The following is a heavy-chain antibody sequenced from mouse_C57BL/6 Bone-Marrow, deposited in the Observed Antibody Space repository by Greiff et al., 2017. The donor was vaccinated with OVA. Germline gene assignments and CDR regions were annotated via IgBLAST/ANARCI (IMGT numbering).Heavy chain of an antibody. CDR3: ARPSNWDWFAY. CDR1: GFTFSSYG. V-gene: IGHV5-6*01. Sequence: EVKLMESGGDLVKPGGSLKLSCAASGFTFSSYGMPWVRQTPDKRLEWVATISSGGSYTSYPDSVKGRFTLSRDNAKNPRYLQMSSLKSEDTAKYYCARPSNWDWFAYWGQGTLVTVSA. D-gene: IGHD4-1*01. J-gene: IGHJ3*01. CDR2: ISSGGSYT.